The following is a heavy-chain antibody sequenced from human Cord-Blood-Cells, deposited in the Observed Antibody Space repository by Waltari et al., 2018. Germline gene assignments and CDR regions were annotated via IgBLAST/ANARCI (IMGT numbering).Heavy chain of an antibody. CDR2: TRNKANSYTT. V-gene: IGHV3-72*01. J-gene: IGHJ4*02. CDR3: VGTTRGY. CDR1: GFTFSDHY. Sequence: EVQLVESGGGLVQPGGSLRLSCAASGFTFSDHYMDWVRQAPGKGLGGVGRTRNKANSYTTEYAASVKGRFTISRDDSKNSLYLQMNSLKTEDTAVYYCVGTTRGYWGQGTLVTVSS. D-gene: IGHD1-26*01.